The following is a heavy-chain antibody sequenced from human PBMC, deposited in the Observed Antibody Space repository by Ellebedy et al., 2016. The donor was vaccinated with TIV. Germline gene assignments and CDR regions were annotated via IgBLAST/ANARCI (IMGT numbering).Heavy chain of an antibody. J-gene: IGHJ4*02. CDR3: ARDLSRGFTIDY. Sequence: GGSLRLSCAASGFTFSSYAMHWVRQAPGKGLEWVAVISYDGSNKYYADSVKGRFTISRDNSKNTLYLQMNSLRAEDTAVYYCARDLSRGFTIDYWGQGTLVTVSS. D-gene: IGHD3-3*01. V-gene: IGHV3-30-3*01. CDR1: GFTFSSYA. CDR2: ISYDGSNK.